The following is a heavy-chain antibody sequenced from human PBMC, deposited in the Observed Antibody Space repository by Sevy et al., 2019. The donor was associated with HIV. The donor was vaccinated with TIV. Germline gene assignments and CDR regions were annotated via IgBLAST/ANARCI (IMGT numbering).Heavy chain of an antibody. CDR3: AKDWGYCSGGTCYFYGFDY. V-gene: IGHV3-23*01. J-gene: IGHJ4*02. CDR1: GFTFSTYA. Sequence: GESLKISCVASGFTFSTYAMSWVRQAPGKGLEWVSSISGSGRITYYADSVKGRFTISRDNSKNTLYLQMNSLRVEDPAVYYCAKDWGYCSGGTCYFYGFDYWGQGTLVTVSS. CDR2: ISGSGRIT. D-gene: IGHD2-15*01.